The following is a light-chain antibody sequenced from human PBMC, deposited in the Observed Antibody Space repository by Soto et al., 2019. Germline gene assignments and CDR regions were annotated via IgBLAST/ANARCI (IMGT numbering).Light chain of an antibody. J-gene: IGKJ1*01. V-gene: IGKV1-16*01. CDR1: QGISNY. CDR2: AAS. CDR3: QQYNNYSPGGT. Sequence: DIQITQSPSSLSASVGDRVTITCRASQGISNYLAWYQQKPGKVPKLLIYAASTLQSGVPSRFSGSGSGTEFALTISSLQPDDFATYYCQQYNNYSPGGTFGQGTKVDI.